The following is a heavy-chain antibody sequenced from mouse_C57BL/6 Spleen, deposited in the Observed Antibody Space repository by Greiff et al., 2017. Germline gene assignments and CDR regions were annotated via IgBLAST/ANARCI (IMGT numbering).Heavy chain of an antibody. CDR2: IYPGNGDT. D-gene: IGHD1-3*01. V-gene: IGHV1-5*01. CDR1: GYTFTSYW. J-gene: IGHJ3*01. CDR3: TEEGLPLLLREWLEGY. Sequence: VQLQQSGTVLARPGASVKMSCKTSGYTFTSYWMHWVKQRPGQGLEWIGAIYPGNGDTSYNKKFKGKAKLTEVTSASTAYMELSSLTNEESAVYYCTEEGLPLLLREWLEGYWGQGTLVTVSA.